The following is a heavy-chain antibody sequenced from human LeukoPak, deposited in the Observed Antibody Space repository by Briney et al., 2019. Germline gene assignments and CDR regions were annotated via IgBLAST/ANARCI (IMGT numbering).Heavy chain of an antibody. CDR2: IYPGDSDS. J-gene: IGHJ4*02. V-gene: IGHV5-51*01. CDR1: GYSFTSYW. Sequence: GESLKISCKVSGYSFTSYWIAWVRQMPGKVLEWMGIIYPGDSDSRYSPSFQGQVTISADKSISTAYLQWSSLKASDTAMYYCARGGRDGYNFFGYWGQGTLVTVSS. D-gene: IGHD5-24*01. CDR3: ARGGRDGYNFFGY.